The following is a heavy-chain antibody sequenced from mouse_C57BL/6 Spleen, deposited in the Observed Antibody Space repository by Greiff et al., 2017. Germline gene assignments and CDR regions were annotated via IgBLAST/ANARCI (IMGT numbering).Heavy chain of an antibody. CDR2: ISSGSSTI. CDR3: ARPGYSNYGFAY. D-gene: IGHD2-5*01. J-gene: IGHJ3*01. CDR1: GFTFSDYG. V-gene: IGHV5-17*01. Sequence: VQLQQSGGGLVKPGGSLKLSCAASGFTFSDYGMHWVRQAPEKGLEWVAYISSGSSTIYYADTVKGRFTISRDNAKNTLFLQMTSLRSEDTAMYYCARPGYSNYGFAYWGQGTLVTVSA.